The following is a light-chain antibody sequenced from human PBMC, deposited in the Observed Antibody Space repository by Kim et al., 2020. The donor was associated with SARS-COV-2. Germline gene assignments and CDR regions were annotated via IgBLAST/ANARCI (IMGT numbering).Light chain of an antibody. CDR2: GAS. CDR1: QNVDSTY. Sequence: PGERATLSCRASQNVDSTYLAWYQQKPGQAPRLLIYGASSRATGIPDRFSGSGSGTDFTLTISRLEPEDFAVYYCQQYSSSPPVTFGGGTKVDIK. V-gene: IGKV3-20*01. CDR3: QQYSSSPPVT. J-gene: IGKJ4*01.